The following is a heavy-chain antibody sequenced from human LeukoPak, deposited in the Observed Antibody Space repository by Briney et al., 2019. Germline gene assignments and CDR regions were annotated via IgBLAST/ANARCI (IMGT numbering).Heavy chain of an antibody. Sequence: LSLTCTVSGGSISSSSYYWGWIRQPPGKGLEWVAVISYDGSNKYYADSVKGRFTISRDNSKNTLYLQMNSLRAEDTAVYYCAKDLGAAAAGLPNLDYWGQGTLVTVSS. CDR3: AKDLGAAAAGLPNLDY. CDR1: GGSISSSS. CDR2: ISYDGSNK. V-gene: IGHV3-30*18. J-gene: IGHJ4*02. D-gene: IGHD6-13*01.